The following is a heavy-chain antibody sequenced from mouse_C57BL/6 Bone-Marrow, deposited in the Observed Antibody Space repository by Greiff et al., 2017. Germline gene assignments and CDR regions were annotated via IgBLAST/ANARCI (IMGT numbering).Heavy chain of an antibody. CDR2: ISSGGSYT. J-gene: IGHJ2*01. V-gene: IGHV5-6*01. CDR1: GFTFSSYG. CDR3: ARPGVAYFDY. Sequence: EVQWVESGGDLVKPGGSLKLSCAASGFTFSSYGMSWVRQTPDKRLEWVATISSGGSYTYYPDSVKGRFTISRDNAKNTLYLQMSSLKSEDTAMYYCARPGVAYFDYWGQGTTLTVSS.